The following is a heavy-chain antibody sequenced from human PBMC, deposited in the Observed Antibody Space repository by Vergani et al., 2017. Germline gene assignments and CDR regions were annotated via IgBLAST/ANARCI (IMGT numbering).Heavy chain of an antibody. Sequence: QITLKESGPTLVKPTQTLTLTCTFSGFSLSTSGVGVGWIRQPPGKALEWLALIYWNDDKRYSPSLKSRLTITKDTAKNQVVLTMTNMDPVDTATYCCAHTVAHYYDSSALDAFDIWGQGTMVTVSS. CDR2: IYWNDDK. CDR1: GFSLSTSGVG. J-gene: IGHJ3*02. D-gene: IGHD3-22*01. CDR3: AHTVAHYYDSSALDAFDI. V-gene: IGHV2-5*01.